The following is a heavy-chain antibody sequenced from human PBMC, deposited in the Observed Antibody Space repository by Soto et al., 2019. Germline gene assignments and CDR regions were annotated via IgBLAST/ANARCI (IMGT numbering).Heavy chain of an antibody. CDR3: ARPGSDFWSGSYYYDGMDF. CDR1: GGSISSSNNY. Sequence: SETLSLTCTVSGGSISSSNNYWGWIRQPPGKGLEWIGSIYYSGHTYYNPSLKSRVTMSVDTSKNQFSLKLSSVTAADTAVYYCARPGSDFWSGSYYYDGMDFWGQGTTVTVSS. CDR2: IYYSGHT. J-gene: IGHJ6*02. D-gene: IGHD3-3*01. V-gene: IGHV4-39*01.